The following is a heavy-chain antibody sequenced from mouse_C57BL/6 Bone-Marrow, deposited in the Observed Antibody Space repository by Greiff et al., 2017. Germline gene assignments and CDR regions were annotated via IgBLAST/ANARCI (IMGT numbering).Heavy chain of an antibody. Sequence: VKLQQPGAELVKPGASVKLSCKASGYTFTSYWMHWVKQRPGQGLEWSGMIHPNSGSTNYNEKFKSKATLTVDKSSSTAYMQLSSLTSEDSAVYYGARGGSSFWYFDVWGTGTTVTGSS. CDR2: IHPNSGST. V-gene: IGHV1-64*01. J-gene: IGHJ1*03. CDR1: GYTFTSYW. D-gene: IGHD1-1*01. CDR3: ARGGSSFWYFDV.